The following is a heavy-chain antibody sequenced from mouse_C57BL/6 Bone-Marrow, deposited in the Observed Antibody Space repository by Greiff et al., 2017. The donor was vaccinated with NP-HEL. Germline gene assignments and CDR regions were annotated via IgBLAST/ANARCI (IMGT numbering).Heavy chain of an antibody. J-gene: IGHJ3*01. CDR2: INPGSGGT. V-gene: IGHV1-54*01. D-gene: IGHD2-4*01. CDR1: GYAFTNYL. CDR3: ARGGIYYDYAWFAY. Sequence: QVQLQQSGAELVRPGTSVKVSCKASGYAFTNYLIEWVKQRPGQGLEWIGVINPGSGGTNYNEKFKGKETLTADKASSTAYMQLSSLTSEDSAVYFCARGGIYYDYAWFAYWGQGTLVTVSA.